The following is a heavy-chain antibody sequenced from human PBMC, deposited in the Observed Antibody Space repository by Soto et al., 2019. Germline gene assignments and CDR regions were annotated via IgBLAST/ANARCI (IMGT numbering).Heavy chain of an antibody. CDR1: GGSISSYY. V-gene: IGHV4-59*08. D-gene: IGHD1-20*01. Sequence: QVQLQESGPGLVKPSETLSLTCTVSGGSISSYYWSWIRQPPGKGLEWIGYIYYSGSTNYNPSLKSRATISVHTSKNQFSLKLSSVTAADTAVYYCARRYGVAYDYWGQGTLVTVSS. CDR2: IYYSGST. CDR3: ARRYGVAYDY. J-gene: IGHJ4*02.